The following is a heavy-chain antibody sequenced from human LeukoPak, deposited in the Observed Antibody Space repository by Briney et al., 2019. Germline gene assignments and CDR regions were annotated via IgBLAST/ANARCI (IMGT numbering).Heavy chain of an antibody. CDR2: INAANGNT. CDR3: ARESFGSSRPSDY. J-gene: IGHJ4*02. CDR1: GYTFTSYA. D-gene: IGHD2-2*01. V-gene: IGHV1-3*01. Sequence: GASVKVSCKASGYTFTSYAMHWVRQVSGQRLEWMGWINAANGNTKYSEELKGRLTISRDTSATTVYMELTSLRSEDTALYYCARESFGSSRPSDYWGQGTLVTVPS.